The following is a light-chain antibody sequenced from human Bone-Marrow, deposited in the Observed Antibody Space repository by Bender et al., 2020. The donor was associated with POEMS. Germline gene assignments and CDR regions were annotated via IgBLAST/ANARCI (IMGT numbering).Light chain of an antibody. CDR2: GYN. CDR1: SSNTGSGYD. Sequence: QSVLTQPPSVSGAPGQRVTISCTGSSSNTGSGYDINWYQHLPGTAPKLLIYGYNNRPSGVPDRFSGSKSGDTASLTITGLQAEDEADYYCCSYAGDSIWVFGGGTKLTVL. CDR3: CSYAGDSIWV. V-gene: IGLV1-40*01. J-gene: IGLJ3*02.